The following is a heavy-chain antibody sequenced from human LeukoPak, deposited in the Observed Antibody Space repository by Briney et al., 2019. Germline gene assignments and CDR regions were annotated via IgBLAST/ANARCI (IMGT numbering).Heavy chain of an antibody. CDR3: ARRYYGSTFDP. V-gene: IGHV4-4*09. D-gene: IGHD3-10*01. CDR1: GGSISSYY. CDR2: INTSGST. Sequence: PSETLSLTCTVSGGSISSYYWSWIRQPPGKGLEWIGYINTSGSTNYNPSLKSRVTISVDTSKNQFSLKLSSVTAADTAVYYCARRYYGSTFDPWGQGTLVTVSS. J-gene: IGHJ5*02.